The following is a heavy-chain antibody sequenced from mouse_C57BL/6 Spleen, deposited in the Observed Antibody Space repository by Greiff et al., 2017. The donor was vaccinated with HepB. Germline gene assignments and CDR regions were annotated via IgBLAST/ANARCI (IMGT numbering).Heavy chain of an antibody. J-gene: IGHJ2*01. D-gene: IGHD2-4*01. CDR3: ARDGYDYNYFDY. CDR2: ISDGGSYT. Sequence: DVMLVESGGGLVKPGGSLKLSCAASGFTFSSYAMSWVRQTPEKRLEWVATISDGGSYTYYPDNVKGRFTISRDNAKNNLYLQMSHLKSEDTAMYYCARDGYDYNYFDYWGQGTTLTVSS. CDR1: GFTFSSYA. V-gene: IGHV5-4*01.